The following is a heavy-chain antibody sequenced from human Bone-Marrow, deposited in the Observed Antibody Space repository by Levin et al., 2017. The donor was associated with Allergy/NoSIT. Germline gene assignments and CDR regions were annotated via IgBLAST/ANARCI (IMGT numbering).Heavy chain of an antibody. J-gene: IGHJ2*01. Sequence: ASVKVSCKASGYTFTGYYMNWVRQAPGQGLEWMGWINPNTGGTNYAQKFQGRVTMTRDTSTSTASMELRSLRYDDTAVYYCAGDDGFGEFYYDWYFDLWGRGTLVTVSS. V-gene: IGHV1-2*02. CDR1: GYTFTGYY. D-gene: IGHD3-10*01. CDR2: INPNTGGT. CDR3: AGDDGFGEFYYDWYFDL.